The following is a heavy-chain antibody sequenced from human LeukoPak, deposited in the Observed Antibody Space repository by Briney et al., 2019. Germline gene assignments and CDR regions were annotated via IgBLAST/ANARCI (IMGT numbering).Heavy chain of an antibody. CDR3: ARLQWLERKFDP. CDR1: GYILTKYY. CDR2: MNPTSGAT. J-gene: IGHJ5*02. Sequence: ASVTVSCKASGYILTKYYIHWVRQGPGQGLEWMGWMNPTSGATNYAQKFQGRVTMTRDTSLNTAYMELSSLRSDDTAIYYCARLQWLERKFDPWGQGTLVTVSS. D-gene: IGHD6-19*01. V-gene: IGHV1-2*02.